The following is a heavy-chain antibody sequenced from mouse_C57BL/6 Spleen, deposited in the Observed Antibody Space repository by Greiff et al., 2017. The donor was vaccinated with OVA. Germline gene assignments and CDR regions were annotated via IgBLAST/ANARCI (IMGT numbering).Heavy chain of an antibody. CDR3: TRSDSSGYPAWFAY. CDR2: IYPGNSDT. D-gene: IGHD3-2*02. Sequence: VQLKQSGTVLARPGASVKMSCKTSGYTFTSYWMHWVKQRPGQGLEWIGAIYPGNSDTSYNQKFKGKAKLTAVTSASTAYMELSSLTDEDSAVYYCTRSDSSGYPAWFAYWGQGTLVTVSA. J-gene: IGHJ3*01. CDR1: GYTFTSYW. V-gene: IGHV1-5*01.